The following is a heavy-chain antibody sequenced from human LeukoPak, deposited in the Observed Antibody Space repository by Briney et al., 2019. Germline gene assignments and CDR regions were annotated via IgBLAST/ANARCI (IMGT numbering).Heavy chain of an antibody. D-gene: IGHD5-24*01. CDR1: GGSISSSSYY. J-gene: IGHJ4*02. V-gene: IGHV4-39*07. Sequence: SETLSLTCTVSGGSISSSSYYWGWIRQPPGKGLEWIGSIYYSGSTYYNPSLKSRVTISVDTSKNQFSLKLSSVTAADTAVYYCARDIVEMATTDFISEYYFDYWGQGTLVTVSS. CDR3: ARDIVEMATTDFISEYYFDY. CDR2: IYYSGST.